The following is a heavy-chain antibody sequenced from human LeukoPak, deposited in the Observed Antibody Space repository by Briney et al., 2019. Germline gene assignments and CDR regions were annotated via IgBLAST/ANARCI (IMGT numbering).Heavy chain of an antibody. D-gene: IGHD6-19*01. J-gene: IGHJ4*02. V-gene: IGHV1-2*02. CDR1: AYTFTGYY. Sequence: ASVKVSCMASAYTFTGYYMHWVRQAPGQGLEWMGWINPDSGGTNYAQKFQGRVTMTRDTSISTAYMEVSRLRSDDTAVYYCAREGSGWYGNFDYWGQGTLVTVSS. CDR3: AREGSGWYGNFDY. CDR2: INPDSGGT.